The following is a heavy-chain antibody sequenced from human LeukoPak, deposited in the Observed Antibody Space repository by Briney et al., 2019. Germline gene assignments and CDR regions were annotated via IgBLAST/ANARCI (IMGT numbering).Heavy chain of an antibody. Sequence: VATVKVSCKGSGYSFISYDINWVRQAPGQGLEWMGWINSNSGGTKYAQKFQGSVIMTRDTSISTAYMELSRLKSDDTAVYYCARGRIHSWSDAFDIWGQGTTVTVSS. CDR2: INSNSGGT. J-gene: IGHJ3*02. V-gene: IGHV1-2*02. CDR3: ARGRIHSWSDAFDI. D-gene: IGHD5-18*01. CDR1: GYSFISYD.